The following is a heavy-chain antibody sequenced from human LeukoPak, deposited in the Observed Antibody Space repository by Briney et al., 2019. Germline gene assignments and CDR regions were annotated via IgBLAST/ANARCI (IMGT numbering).Heavy chain of an antibody. V-gene: IGHV1-69*04. CDR2: IIPILGIA. CDR1: GGTFSSYA. D-gene: IGHD3-22*01. J-gene: IGHJ4*02. CDR3: AEIGDYYDSSGHPSY. Sequence: SVKVSCKASGGTFSSYAISWVRQAPGQGLEWMGRIIPILGIANYAQKFQGRVTITADKSTSTAYMELSSLRSEDTAVYYCAEIGDYYDSSGHPSYWGQGTLVTVSS.